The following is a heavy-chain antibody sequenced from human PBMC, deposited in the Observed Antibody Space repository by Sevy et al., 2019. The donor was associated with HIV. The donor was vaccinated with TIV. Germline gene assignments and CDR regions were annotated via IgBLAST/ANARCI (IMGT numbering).Heavy chain of an antibody. CDR1: GFPFRSYA. V-gene: IGHV3-23*01. CDR3: AKRGNGWYELDY. Sequence: GGSLRLSCAASGFPFRSYAMDWVRQAPWKGLEWVSSISSTRETEYYADSVKGRFTISRDHSKNTVFLQMNSLRGEDTAVYYCAKRGNGWYELDYWGRGTLVTVSS. J-gene: IGHJ4*02. D-gene: IGHD6-19*01. CDR2: ISSTRETE.